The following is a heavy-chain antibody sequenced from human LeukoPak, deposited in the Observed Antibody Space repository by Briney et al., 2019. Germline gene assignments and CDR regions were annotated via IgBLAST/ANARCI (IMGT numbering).Heavy chain of an antibody. Sequence: SETLSLTCTVSGGSISSGSYYWYWIRQPAGKGLEWTGHIYTGGSTNYNPSLKSRVTISLDTSKNQFSLKLTSVTAADTAVYYCTRGRGIWGQGTLVTVSS. V-gene: IGHV4-61*09. CDR1: GGSISSGSYY. D-gene: IGHD3-10*01. CDR3: TRGRGI. J-gene: IGHJ4*02. CDR2: IYTGGST.